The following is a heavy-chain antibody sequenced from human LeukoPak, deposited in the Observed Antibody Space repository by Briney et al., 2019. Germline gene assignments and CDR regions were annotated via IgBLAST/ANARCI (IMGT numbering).Heavy chain of an antibody. CDR3: TRHNYDRSGYGAFDI. CDR1: GFTSSGYG. Sequence: GGSLRLSCAASGFTSSGYGMHWVRQASGKGLEWVGHIRSKTNNYATADAASVKGRFTFSRDDSKNTAYIQMNSLKTEDTAVYYCTRHNYDRSGYGAFDIWGQGTMVTVSS. V-gene: IGHV3-73*01. CDR2: IRSKTNNYAT. J-gene: IGHJ3*02. D-gene: IGHD3-22*01.